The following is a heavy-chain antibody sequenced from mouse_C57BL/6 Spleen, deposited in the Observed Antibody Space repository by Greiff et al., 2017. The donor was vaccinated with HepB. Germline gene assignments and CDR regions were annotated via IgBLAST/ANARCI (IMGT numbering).Heavy chain of an antibody. J-gene: IGHJ2*01. CDR3: ARGDYCGSLDY. D-gene: IGHD1-1*01. V-gene: IGHV1-42*01. Sequence: VQLQQSGPELVKPGASVKISCKASGYSFTGYYMNWVKQSPEKSLEWIGEINPSTGGTTYNQKFKAKATLTVDKSSSTAYMQLKSLTSEDSAVYYCARGDYCGSLDYWGQGTTLTVSS. CDR1: GYSFTGYY. CDR2: INPSTGGT.